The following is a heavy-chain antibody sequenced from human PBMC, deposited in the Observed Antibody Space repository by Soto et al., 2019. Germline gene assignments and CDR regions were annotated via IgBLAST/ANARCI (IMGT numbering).Heavy chain of an antibody. D-gene: IGHD4-17*01. Sequence: PGGSLRLSCAASGFTFDDYAMHWVRQAPGKGLEWVSGISWNSGSIGYADSVKGRFTISRDNAKNSLYLQMNSLRAEDTALFYCAKGNYGDYAGYYYYYYMDVWGKGTTVTVSS. CDR1: GFTFDDYA. V-gene: IGHV3-9*01. J-gene: IGHJ6*03. CDR2: ISWNSGSI. CDR3: AKGNYGDYAGYYYYYYMDV.